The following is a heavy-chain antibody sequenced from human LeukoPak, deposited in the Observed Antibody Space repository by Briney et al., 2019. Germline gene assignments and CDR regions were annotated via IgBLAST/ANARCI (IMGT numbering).Heavy chain of an antibody. V-gene: IGHV3-23*01. Sequence: PGGSLRLSCAASGFTFSSYAMSWVRQAPGKGLEWVSAISGSGGSTYYADSVKGRFTISRDNSKNTLYLQMNSLRAEDTAVYYCGKDLGYYDSSGYFGYWGQGTLVTVSS. CDR1: GFTFSSYA. CDR2: ISGSGGST. D-gene: IGHD3-22*01. CDR3: GKDLGYYDSSGYFGY. J-gene: IGHJ4*02.